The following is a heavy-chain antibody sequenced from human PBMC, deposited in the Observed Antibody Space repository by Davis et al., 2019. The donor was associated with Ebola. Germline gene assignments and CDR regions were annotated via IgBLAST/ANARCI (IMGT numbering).Heavy chain of an antibody. V-gene: IGHV2-70*01. D-gene: IGHD3-3*01. CDR3: ARIQTYYDFWSGYYSAHYGMDV. Sequence: SGPTLVKPTHPLTLTCPFSVFSLSTSGMCVSWIRQPPGKALAWLALIAWDDDKYYSTSLKTRLTISKATSKNQVVLTMTNMDPVDTATYYCARIQTYYDFWSGYYSAHYGMDVWGQGTTVTVSS. CDR1: VFSLSTSGMC. CDR2: IAWDDDK. J-gene: IGHJ6*02.